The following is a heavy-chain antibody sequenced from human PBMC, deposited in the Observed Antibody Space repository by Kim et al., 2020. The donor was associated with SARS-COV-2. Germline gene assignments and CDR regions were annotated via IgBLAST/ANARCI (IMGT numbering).Heavy chain of an antibody. D-gene: IGHD3-10*01. Sequence: AGSLRLSCAASGFTFSSYAMSWVRQAPGKGLEWVSAISGSGCSTYYADSVKGRFTISRDNSKNTLYLQMNSLRAEDTAVYYCAKSSHGSGRRYYFDYWGQGTLVTVSS. V-gene: IGHV3-23*01. CDR2: ISGSGCST. CDR1: GFTFSSYA. J-gene: IGHJ4*02. CDR3: AKSSHGSGRRYYFDY.